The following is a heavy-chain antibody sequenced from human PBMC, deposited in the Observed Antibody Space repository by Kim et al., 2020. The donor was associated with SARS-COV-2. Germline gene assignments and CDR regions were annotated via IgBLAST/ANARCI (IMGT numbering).Heavy chain of an antibody. Sequence: GGSLRLSCVASGFTFSNYGMSWVRQAPGKGLEWVSTISGSGGSTYFADSVKGRFTISRDNSKNTLYLEMNSLRAEDTAVYYCAKGNWIERRLDYWGQGTLVTVSS. CDR1: GFTFSNYG. CDR3: AKGNWIERRLDY. J-gene: IGHJ4*02. V-gene: IGHV3-23*01. D-gene: IGHD1-1*01. CDR2: ISGSGGST.